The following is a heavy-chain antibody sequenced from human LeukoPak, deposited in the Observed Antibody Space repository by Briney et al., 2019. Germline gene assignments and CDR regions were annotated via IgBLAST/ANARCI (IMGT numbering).Heavy chain of an antibody. Sequence: GRSLRLSCAASGFTFSSHAMVWVRQAPGKGLEWVSFISYDGSNKVHADSVMGRFTISRDNSKNAVDLQLNSLRDEDTAVYYCAKDWGQRGVGASLGHWGQGTLVIVSS. CDR1: GFTFSSHA. CDR3: AKDWGQRGVGASLGH. D-gene: IGHD1-26*01. J-gene: IGHJ4*02. V-gene: IGHV3-30-3*01. CDR2: ISYDGSNK.